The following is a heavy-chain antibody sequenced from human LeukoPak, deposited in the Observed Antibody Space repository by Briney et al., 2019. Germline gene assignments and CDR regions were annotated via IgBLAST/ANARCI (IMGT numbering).Heavy chain of an antibody. Sequence: PGGSLGLSCAASGFTFSSYWMHWVRQAPGKGLVWVSRINTDGSSTSYADSVKGRFTISRDNAKNTLYLQMNSLRAEDTAVYYCARIVSYYYDSSGYYSDDYWGQGTLVTVSS. D-gene: IGHD3-22*01. V-gene: IGHV3-74*01. CDR2: INTDGSST. J-gene: IGHJ4*02. CDR3: ARIVSYYYDSSGYYSDDY. CDR1: GFTFSSYW.